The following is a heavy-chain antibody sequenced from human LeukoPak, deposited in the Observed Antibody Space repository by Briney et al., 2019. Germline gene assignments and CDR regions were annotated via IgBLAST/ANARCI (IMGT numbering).Heavy chain of an antibody. J-gene: IGHJ4*02. CDR2: IRSKAYGGTT. CDR3: TTGGYYYVH. Sequence: GGSLRLSCVVSGFTFTGYSMNWVRQAPGKGLEWVGFIRSKAYGGTTEYAASVKGRFTISRDDSKSIAYLQMNSLKTEDTAVYYCTTGGYYYVHWGQGTLVTVSS. CDR1: GFTFTGYS. D-gene: IGHD3-22*01. V-gene: IGHV3-49*04.